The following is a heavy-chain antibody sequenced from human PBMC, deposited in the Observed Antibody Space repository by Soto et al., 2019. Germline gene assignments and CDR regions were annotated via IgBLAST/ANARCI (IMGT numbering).Heavy chain of an antibody. V-gene: IGHV3-21*01. D-gene: IGHD2-2*01. CDR3: ARDRIVVPTTLYYYYGMDV. Sequence: GGSLRLSCAASGFTFSGYCMNWVRQAPGKGLEWVSSISSSSGCIYYADSVKGRFTISRDNAKNSLYLQMNSLRAEDTAVYFCARDRIVVPTTLYYYYGMDVWGQGTTVTVSS. CDR1: GFTFSGYC. J-gene: IGHJ6*02. CDR2: ISSSSGCI.